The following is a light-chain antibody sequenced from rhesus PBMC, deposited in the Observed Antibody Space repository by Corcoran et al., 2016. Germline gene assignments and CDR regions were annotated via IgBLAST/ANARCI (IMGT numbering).Light chain of an antibody. J-gene: IGKJ3*01. V-gene: IGKV1-74*01. Sequence: DIQMTQSPSSLSASVGDRVTITCRASENVNNYLNWYQQKPGKAPKLLIYKASPLQRGVPSRFSGSGSGTDYTFTISSLQPEDVATYYWQHGYGTPFTFGPGTKLDIK. CDR3: QHGYGTPFT. CDR1: ENVNNY. CDR2: KAS.